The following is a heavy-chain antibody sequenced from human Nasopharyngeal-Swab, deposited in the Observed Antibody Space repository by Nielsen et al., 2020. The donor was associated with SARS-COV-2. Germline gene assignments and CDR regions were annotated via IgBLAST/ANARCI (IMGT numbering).Heavy chain of an antibody. D-gene: IGHD3-3*01. CDR1: EFTFSDYG. J-gene: IGHJ6*02. CDR3: AKEGPGMFGVVGLDV. Sequence: GGSLRLSCVASEFTFSDYGMHWVRQAPGKGLEWVSVIYTGGTTYYADSVKGRFTISRDNSKDTLYLQMNSLRPEDTAVYYCAKEGPGMFGVVGLDVWGQGTTGTVSS. CDR2: IYTGGTT. V-gene: IGHV3-NL1*01.